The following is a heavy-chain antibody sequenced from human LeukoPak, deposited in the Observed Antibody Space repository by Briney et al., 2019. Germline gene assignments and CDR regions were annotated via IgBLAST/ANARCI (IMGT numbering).Heavy chain of an antibody. CDR3: ARDSFWSGYYYYMDV. D-gene: IGHD3-3*01. CDR1: GFTVSSNY. CDR2: IYSGGST. J-gene: IGHJ6*03. V-gene: IGHV3-53*01. Sequence: PGGSLRLSCAASGFTVSSNYMSWVRQAPGKGLEWASVIYSGGSTYYADSVKGRFTISRDNSKNTLYLQMNSLRAEDTAVYYCARDSFWSGYYYYMDVWGKGTTVTVSS.